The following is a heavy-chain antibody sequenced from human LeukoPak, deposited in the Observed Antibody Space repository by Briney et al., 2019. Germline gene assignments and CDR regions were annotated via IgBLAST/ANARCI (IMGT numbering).Heavy chain of an antibody. CDR1: GFTFDDYG. J-gene: IGHJ4*02. CDR3: ARGYGSGEDGDY. CDR2: INWNGGST. D-gene: IGHD3-10*01. V-gene: IGHV3-20*04. Sequence: GGSLRLSCAASGFTFDDYGMSWVRQAPGKGLEWVSGINWNGGSTGYADSLKGRFTISRDNAKNSLYLQMNSLRAEDTALYYCARGYGSGEDGDYWGQGTLVTVSS.